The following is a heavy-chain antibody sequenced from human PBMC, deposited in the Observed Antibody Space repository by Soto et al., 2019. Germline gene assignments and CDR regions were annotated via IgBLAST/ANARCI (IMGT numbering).Heavy chain of an antibody. D-gene: IGHD4-17*01. Sequence: EVQLVESGGGLVHPGGSLRLSCAASGFTFSNYTINWVRQVPGKGLEWVSYITSDGGVTYYADSVKGRFSVSRDNDKKSLFLQMNSLRDEDTAVYYCARLPKGSTVTSWGQGTLVTVSS. CDR1: GFTFSNYT. V-gene: IGHV3-48*02. J-gene: IGHJ4*02. CDR3: ARLPKGSTVTS. CDR2: ITSDGGVT.